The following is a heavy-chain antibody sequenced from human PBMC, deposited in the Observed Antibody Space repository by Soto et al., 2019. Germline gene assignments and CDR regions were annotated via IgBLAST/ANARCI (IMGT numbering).Heavy chain of an antibody. Sequence: QVHLVESGGGVVQPGRSLRLSCAASGFSFSTYGMHWVRQAPGKGLEWVAFISNDGSNKYYADSVKGRFTISRDNSKNTLYLQMNSLRAQDTAVYYCAKGFGYDWSFDSGGQGTLVTFSS. D-gene: IGHD1-1*01. J-gene: IGHJ4*02. CDR3: AKGFGYDWSFDS. CDR1: GFSFSTYG. CDR2: ISNDGSNK. V-gene: IGHV3-30*18.